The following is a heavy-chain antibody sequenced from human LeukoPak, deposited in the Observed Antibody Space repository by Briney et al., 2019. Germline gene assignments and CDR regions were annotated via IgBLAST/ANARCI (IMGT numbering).Heavy chain of an antibody. Sequence: GGSLRLSCAASGFTFSSYAMHWVRQAPGKGLEWVAVMSYDGSNKYYADSVKGRFTISRDNSKNTLYLQMNSLRAEDTAVYYCARDGSYSSLDYWGQGTLVTVSS. J-gene: IGHJ4*02. D-gene: IGHD1-26*01. CDR1: GFTFSSYA. CDR2: MSYDGSNK. CDR3: ARDGSYSSLDY. V-gene: IGHV3-30-3*01.